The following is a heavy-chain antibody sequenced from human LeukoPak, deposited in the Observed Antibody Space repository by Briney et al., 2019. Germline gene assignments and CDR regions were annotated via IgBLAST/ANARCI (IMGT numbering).Heavy chain of an antibody. D-gene: IGHD3-10*01. Sequence: GASVKVSCKASGGTFSSYAISWVRQAPGQGLEWMGGIIPIFGTANYAQKFQGRVTITTDESTSTAYMELRSLGSEDTAVYYCARAHYGSGSYWYYFDYWGQGTLVTVSS. J-gene: IGHJ4*02. CDR3: ARAHYGSGSYWYYFDY. V-gene: IGHV1-69*05. CDR2: IIPIFGTA. CDR1: GGTFSSYA.